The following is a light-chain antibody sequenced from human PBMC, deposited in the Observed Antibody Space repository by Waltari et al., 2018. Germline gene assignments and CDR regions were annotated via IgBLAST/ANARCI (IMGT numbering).Light chain of an antibody. Sequence: QSALTQPASVSGSPGQSITISCTGTSSDIGANDYVSWYQQHPGKAPQLIIFDVDKRPSGISIRFSASKSDKTASLTISGLQAEDEADYYCSSYTRSSRLVFGGGTKLVVL. CDR1: SSDIGANDY. CDR3: SSYTRSSRLV. J-gene: IGLJ2*01. CDR2: DVD. V-gene: IGLV2-14*03.